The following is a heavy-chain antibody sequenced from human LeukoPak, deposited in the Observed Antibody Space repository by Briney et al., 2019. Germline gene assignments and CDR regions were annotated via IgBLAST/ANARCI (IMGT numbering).Heavy chain of an antibody. CDR1: GFTFSSYE. CDR2: ISSSGSTR. CDR3: ARDKVGGSMAGSNLDY. V-gene: IGHV3-48*03. D-gene: IGHD6-19*01. Sequence: GGSLRLSCAASGFTFSSYEINWVRQAPGEGREWVSYISSSGSTRYYADSVKGRFTISRDNAKNSLYLQINSLRAEDTAVYYCARDKVGGSMAGSNLDYWGQGNLVTVSS. J-gene: IGHJ4*02.